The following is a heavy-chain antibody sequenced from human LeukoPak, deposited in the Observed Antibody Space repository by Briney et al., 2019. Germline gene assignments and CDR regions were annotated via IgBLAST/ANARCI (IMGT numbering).Heavy chain of an antibody. J-gene: IGHJ4*02. CDR3: ARVGLRWGSYRSTPGY. Sequence: ASVKVSCKASGYTFTGQNMHWVRQAPGPGLEWMGWINPDSGGTNYAQKFQGRVTMTRDTSISTASMELSRLRCDDTAVYYCARVGLRWGSYRSTPGYWGQGTLVTVSS. CDR1: GYTFTGQN. CDR2: INPDSGGT. D-gene: IGHD3-16*02. V-gene: IGHV1-2*02.